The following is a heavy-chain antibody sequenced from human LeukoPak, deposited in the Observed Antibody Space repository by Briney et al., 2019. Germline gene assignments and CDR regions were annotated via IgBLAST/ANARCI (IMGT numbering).Heavy chain of an antibody. D-gene: IGHD6-25*01. J-gene: IGHJ6*03. CDR2: IYYSGST. Sequence: ASETLSLTCTVSGGSISSGDYYWSWIRQPPGKGLEWIGYIYYSGSTYYNPSLKSRVTISVDTSKNQFSLKLSSVTAADTAVYYCARRYSSRYNYYYMDVWGKGTTVTVSS. CDR1: GGSISSGDYY. CDR3: ARRYSSRYNYYYMDV. V-gene: IGHV4-30-4*02.